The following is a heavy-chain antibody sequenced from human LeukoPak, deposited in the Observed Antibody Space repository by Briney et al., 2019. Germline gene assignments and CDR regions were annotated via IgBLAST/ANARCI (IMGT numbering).Heavy chain of an antibody. Sequence: PSETLSLTCTVSGGSISSGGYYWSWIRQHPGKGLEWIGSIYYSGSTNYNPSLQGRVTISLGTSRNQFSLKLSSVTAADTAVYYCASGDNDPLFDYWGQGTLVTVSS. CDR3: ASGDNDPLFDY. D-gene: IGHD1-1*01. CDR2: IYYSGST. J-gene: IGHJ4*02. V-gene: IGHV4-31*03. CDR1: GGSISSGGYY.